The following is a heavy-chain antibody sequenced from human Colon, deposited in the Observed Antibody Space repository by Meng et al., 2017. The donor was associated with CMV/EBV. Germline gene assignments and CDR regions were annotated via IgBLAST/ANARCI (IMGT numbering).Heavy chain of an antibody. D-gene: IGHD3-9*01. Sequence: GESLKISCAASGFTFSPYSMNWVRQAPGKGLEWVATIRSGSRDISYADSVKGRFTIFRDDAKSSLFLEMNNLRAEDTAVYYCARDAWHYDPLTASSTPWFDYWGQGTLVTRLL. V-gene: IGHV3-21*01. CDR1: GFTFSPYS. J-gene: IGHJ4*02. CDR2: IRSGSRDI. CDR3: ARDAWHYDPLTASSTPWFDY.